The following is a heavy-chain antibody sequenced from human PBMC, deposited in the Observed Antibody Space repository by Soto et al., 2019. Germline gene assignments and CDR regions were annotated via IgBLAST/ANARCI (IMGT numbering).Heavy chain of an antibody. D-gene: IGHD3-10*01. CDR2: ISAHNGNT. Sequence: QVHLVQSGAELKKPGASVKVSCKGSGYAFTTYGITWVRQAPGQGLEWMGWISAHNGNTNYAQKLQGRVTVTRDTSTSTAYLELRSLRSDDTAVYYCARGRYGEYWGQGALVTVSS. V-gene: IGHV1-18*01. J-gene: IGHJ4*02. CDR1: GYAFTTYG. CDR3: ARGRYGEY.